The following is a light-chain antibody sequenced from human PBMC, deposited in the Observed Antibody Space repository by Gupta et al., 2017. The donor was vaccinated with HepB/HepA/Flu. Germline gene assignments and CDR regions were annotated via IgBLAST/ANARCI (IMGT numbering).Light chain of an antibody. CDR2: GAS. CDR1: QSVSSN. CDR3: QQYKNGHPAPLT. J-gene: IGKJ4*01. Sequence: EIVMTQSPATLSVSPGERATLSCRASQSVSSNLAWYQQKPGQAPRLLIYGASTRATGSTARCSGSGSGKECTITISSLQAEECEVYYCQQYKNGHPAPLTFGGGTKVEIK. V-gene: IGKV3-15*01.